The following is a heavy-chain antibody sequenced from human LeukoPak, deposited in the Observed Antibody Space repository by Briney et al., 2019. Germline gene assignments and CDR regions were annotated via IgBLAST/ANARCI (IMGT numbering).Heavy chain of an antibody. V-gene: IGHV1-2*02. J-gene: IGHJ4*02. CDR2: INPNSGGT. Sequence: ASVKVSCKASGYTFTGYYMHWVRQAPGQGLEWMGWINPNSGGTNYAQKFQGRVTMTRDTSISTAYMELSRLRSDDTAVYYCARVFCLGSSCHHFDYWGQGTLVTVSS. CDR1: GYTFTGYY. CDR3: ARVFCLGSSCHHFDY. D-gene: IGHD2-2*01.